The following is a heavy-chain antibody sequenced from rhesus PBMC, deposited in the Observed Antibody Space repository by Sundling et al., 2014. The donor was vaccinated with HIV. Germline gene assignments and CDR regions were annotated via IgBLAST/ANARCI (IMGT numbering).Heavy chain of an antibody. D-gene: IGHD3-28*01. CDR2: INPKTGNT. V-gene: IGHV1-138*01. CDR3: AREWNDHDRGYYTGGLDS. Sequence: QVQLVQSGAEVKKPGSSVKVSCKASGYTFTDYYIHWVRQAPGQGLEWMGEINPKTGNTNYIQKFQGRVTMTRDTSTSTAYMELSSLRSEDTAVYYCAREWNDHDRGYYTGGLDSWGQGVVVTVSS. CDR1: GYTFTDYY. J-gene: IGHJ6*01.